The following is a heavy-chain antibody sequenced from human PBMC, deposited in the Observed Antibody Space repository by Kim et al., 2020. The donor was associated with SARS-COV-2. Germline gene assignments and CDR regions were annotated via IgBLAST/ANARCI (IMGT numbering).Heavy chain of an antibody. V-gene: IGHV1-3*01. CDR3: ARNRGYYDSSAGY. D-gene: IGHD3-22*01. J-gene: IGHJ4*02. Sequence: YSQKFQGRVTITRDTSASTAYMELSSLRSEDTAVYYCARNRGYYDSSAGYWGQGTLVTVSS.